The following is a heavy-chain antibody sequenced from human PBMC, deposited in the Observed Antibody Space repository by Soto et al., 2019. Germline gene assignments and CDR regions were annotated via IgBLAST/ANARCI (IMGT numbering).Heavy chain of an antibody. J-gene: IGHJ4*02. CDR3: ARGVATNEFDS. D-gene: IGHD5-12*01. Sequence: SETLSLTCTVSGGSINSDYGSWIRQPPGKGLEWIGYIFYSGYTKCDPSLKSRVTITVHTSKNQFSLTLSSVTAADTAVYYCARGVATNEFDSWGQGTLVTVSS. CDR1: GGSINSDY. V-gene: IGHV4-59*01. CDR2: IFYSGYT.